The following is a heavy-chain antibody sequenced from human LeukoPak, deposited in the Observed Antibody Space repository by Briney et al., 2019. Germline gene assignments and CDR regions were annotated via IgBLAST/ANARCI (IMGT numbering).Heavy chain of an antibody. D-gene: IGHD4-17*01. CDR2: ISSSGSTI. CDR1: GFTFSSYG. CDR3: ASGVTVTTGFDY. V-gene: IGHV3-48*04. J-gene: IGHJ4*02. Sequence: GGSLRLSCAASGFTFSSYGMSWVRQAPGKGLEWVSYISSSGSTIYYADSVKGRFTISRDNAKNSLYLQMNSLRAEDTAVYYCASGVTVTTGFDYWGQGTLVTVSS.